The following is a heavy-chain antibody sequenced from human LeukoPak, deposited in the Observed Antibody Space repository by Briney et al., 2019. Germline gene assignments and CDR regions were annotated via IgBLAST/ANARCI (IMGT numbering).Heavy chain of an antibody. J-gene: IGHJ4*02. CDR1: GYTLTELS. V-gene: IGHV1-24*01. CDR3: ATGTKWELRFHY. CDR2: FDSEDGET. Sequence: ASVKVSCKVSGYTLTELSMHWVRQAPGKGLQWMGGFDSEDGETIYAQKFQGRVTMTEDTSRDTAYMELSSLRSEDTAVYYCATGTKWELRFHYWGQGTLATVSS. D-gene: IGHD1-26*01.